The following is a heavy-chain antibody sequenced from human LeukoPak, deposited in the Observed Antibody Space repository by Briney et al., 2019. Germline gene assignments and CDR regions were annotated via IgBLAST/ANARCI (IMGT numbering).Heavy chain of an antibody. CDR3: ARDPQYYGGNPVFDP. Sequence: GGSLRLSCAASGFTFSDYYMSWIRQAPGKGLEWISYISSSTINTNYADSVKGRFTISRDNANNSLYLQMNSLRAEDTAVYYCARDPQYYGGNPVFDPWGQGTLVTVSS. CDR2: ISSSTINT. V-gene: IGHV3-11*06. D-gene: IGHD4-23*01. CDR1: GFTFSDYY. J-gene: IGHJ5*02.